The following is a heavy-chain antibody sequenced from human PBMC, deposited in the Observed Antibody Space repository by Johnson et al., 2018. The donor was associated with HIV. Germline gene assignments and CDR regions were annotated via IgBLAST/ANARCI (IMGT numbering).Heavy chain of an antibody. V-gene: IGHV3-20*04. Sequence: VQLVESGGRVERPGESLRLSCVGSGFNFDEYGMSWVRQVPGKGLEWVAGINWNSGSIGYADSVKGRFTISRDNAKNSLYLQMNSLRAEDTALYYCAKGRSTAQFITYDAFDIWGQGTMVTVSS. CDR1: GFNFDEYG. CDR2: INWNSGSI. J-gene: IGHJ3*02. CDR3: AKGRSTAQFITYDAFDI. D-gene: IGHD3-10*01.